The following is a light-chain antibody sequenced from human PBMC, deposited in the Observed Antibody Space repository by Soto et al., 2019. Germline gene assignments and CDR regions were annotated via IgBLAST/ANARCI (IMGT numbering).Light chain of an antibody. V-gene: IGKV1-6*01. CDR1: QGIRND. CDR3: LQDYNFPST. J-gene: IGKJ1*01. Sequence: AIPMTQSPSSLSASVGDRVTITCRASQGIRNDLSWYQQKPGKAPKLLIYAASSFQTGVPSRFSGSGSGTDFTLTISSLQPEDFATYYCLQDYNFPSTFGQGTKVEIK. CDR2: AAS.